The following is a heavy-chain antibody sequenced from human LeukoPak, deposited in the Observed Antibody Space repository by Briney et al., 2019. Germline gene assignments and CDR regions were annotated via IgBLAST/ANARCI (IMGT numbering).Heavy chain of an antibody. D-gene: IGHD2-2*01. Sequence: GGSLRLSCAASGFTFSSHALHWVRQAPGKGLEWVAAISFDGSNEYYADSVMGRFTISRDNSKNTLYLQMNSLRPEDTAVYYCARGKHLGFCSSTSCPNWFDPWGQGTLVTVSS. V-gene: IGHV3-30-3*01. CDR1: GFTFSSHA. CDR3: ARGKHLGFCSSTSCPNWFDP. J-gene: IGHJ5*02. CDR2: ISFDGSNE.